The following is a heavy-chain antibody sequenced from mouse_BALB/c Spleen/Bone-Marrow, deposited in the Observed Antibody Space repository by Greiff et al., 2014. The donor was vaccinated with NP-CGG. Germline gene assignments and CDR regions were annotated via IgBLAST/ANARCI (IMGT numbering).Heavy chain of an antibody. Sequence: QVQLQQSVAELAKPGASVKMSCKASGYTFTSYWMHWVKQRPGQGLEWIGYINPSTGYTEYNQKFKDKATLTEDKSSSTAYMQLISLTSEDSSVYYCARRAVRYFDYWGQGPTLTVSS. D-gene: IGHD2-13*01. CDR3: ARRAVRYFDY. V-gene: IGHV1-7*01. CDR2: INPSTGYT. CDR1: GYTFTSYW. J-gene: IGHJ2*01.